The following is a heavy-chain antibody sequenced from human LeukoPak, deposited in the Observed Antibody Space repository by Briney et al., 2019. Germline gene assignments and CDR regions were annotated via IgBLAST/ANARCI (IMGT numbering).Heavy chain of an antibody. D-gene: IGHD1-26*01. CDR1: GFTFSSYA. J-gene: IGHJ4*02. V-gene: IGHV3-64*01. CDR3: ARGGSYYDFDY. Sequence: GGSLRLSCAASGFTFSSYAMHWVRQAPGKGLEYVSAISSNGGSTYYANSVKGRFTISRDNSKNTVYLQMNSLRAEDTAVYYCARGGSYYDFDYWGQGTLVTVSS. CDR2: ISSNGGST.